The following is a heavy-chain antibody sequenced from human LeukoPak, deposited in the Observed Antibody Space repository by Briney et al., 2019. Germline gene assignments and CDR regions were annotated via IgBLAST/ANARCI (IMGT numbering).Heavy chain of an antibody. V-gene: IGHV1-69*02. J-gene: IGHJ4*02. CDR3: ATGVVPAAFDY. CDR1: GYTFTGYY. Sequence: SVKVSCKASGYTFTGYYMHWVRQAPGQGLEWMGRIIPILGIANYAQKFQGRVTITADKSTSTAYMELSSLRSEDTAVYYCATGVVPAAFDYWGQGTLVTVSS. CDR2: IIPILGIA. D-gene: IGHD2-2*01.